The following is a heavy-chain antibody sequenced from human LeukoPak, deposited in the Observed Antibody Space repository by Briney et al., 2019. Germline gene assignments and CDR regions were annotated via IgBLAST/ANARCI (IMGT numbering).Heavy chain of an antibody. D-gene: IGHD6-19*01. CDR3: ARLAQKLERIAVAGTSEWRANWYFDL. CDR1: GGSFSGYY. J-gene: IGHJ2*01. V-gene: IGHV4-34*01. CDR2: INHSGST. Sequence: KPSETLSLTCAVYGGSFSGYYWSWIRQPPGKGLEWIGEINHSGSTNYNPSLKSRVTISVDTSKNQFSLKLSSVTAADTAVYYCARLAQKLERIAVAGTSEWRANWYFDLWGRGTLVTVSS.